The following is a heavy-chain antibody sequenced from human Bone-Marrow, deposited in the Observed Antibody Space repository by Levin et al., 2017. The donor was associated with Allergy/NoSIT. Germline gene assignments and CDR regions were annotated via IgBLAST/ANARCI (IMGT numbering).Heavy chain of an antibody. D-gene: IGHD1-1*01. CDR2: LSWNSGSI. V-gene: IGHV3-9*01. Sequence: PGGSLRLSCAASGFTFDDYAMHWIRQAPGKGLEWVSGLSWNSGSIDYADSVRGRFTISRYNAKMSLSLQMNTLTTADTAFYYCVKDKSTDFTGTAWDYWGQGALVTVSS. J-gene: IGHJ4*02. CDR1: GFTFDDYA. CDR3: VKDKSTDFTGTAWDY.